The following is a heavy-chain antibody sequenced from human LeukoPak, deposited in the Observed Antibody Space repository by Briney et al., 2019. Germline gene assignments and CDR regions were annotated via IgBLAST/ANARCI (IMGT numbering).Heavy chain of an antibody. CDR3: ARSSSGWYYYYYYMDV. CDR2: INHSGST. CDR1: GGSISSSSYY. D-gene: IGHD6-19*01. Sequence: SETLSLTCTVSGGSISSSSYYWSWIRQPPGKGLEWIGEINHSGSTNYNPSLKSRVTISVDTSKNQFSLKLSSVTAADTAVYYCARSSSGWYYYYYYMDVWGKGTTVTISS. V-gene: IGHV4-39*07. J-gene: IGHJ6*03.